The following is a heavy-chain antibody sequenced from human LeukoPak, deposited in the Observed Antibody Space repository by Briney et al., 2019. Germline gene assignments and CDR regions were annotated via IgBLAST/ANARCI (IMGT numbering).Heavy chain of an antibody. CDR1: GGSISGSSYF. CDR3: VRLVGGDMDY. Sequence: PSETLSLTCTVSGGSISGSSYFWGWIRQPPGKGLEWIGSIYYSGSTYYNPSLKSRVTISVDTSKNQFSLQLNSVTPEDTAVYFCVRLVGGDMDYWGQGTLVTVSS. CDR2: IYYSGST. V-gene: IGHV4-39*01. D-gene: IGHD2-21*01. J-gene: IGHJ4*02.